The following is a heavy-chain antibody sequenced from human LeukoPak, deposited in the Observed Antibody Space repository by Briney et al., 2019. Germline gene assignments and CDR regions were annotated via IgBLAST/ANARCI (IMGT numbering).Heavy chain of an antibody. J-gene: IGHJ4*02. D-gene: IGHD6-19*01. V-gene: IGHV4-38-2*02. CDR1: GYSISSGYY. Sequence: NPSETLSLTCTVSGYSISSGYYWGWIRQPPGKGLEWIGSIYYSGSTYYNPSLKSRITISVDTSKNQFSLKLSSMTAADTAVYYCARQQWLVSDFDYWGQGTLVTVSS. CDR2: IYYSGST. CDR3: ARQQWLVSDFDY.